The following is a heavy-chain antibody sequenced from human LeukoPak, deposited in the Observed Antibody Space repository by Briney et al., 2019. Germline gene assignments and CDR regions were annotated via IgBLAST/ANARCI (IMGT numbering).Heavy chain of an antibody. J-gene: IGHJ3*02. CDR2: IYNIQYT. CDR1: NGSMNSYY. V-gene: IGHV4-4*09. CDR3: ARRVSLYAAFDI. Sequence: SSETLSLTCTVANGSMNSYYWTWVRQSPGKGLEWIGRIYNIQYTEYNPSLKSRVSISVDTSKSQFSLDLNSVTAADTAVYYCARRVSLYAAFDIWGLGTLVTVSP. D-gene: IGHD3-16*02.